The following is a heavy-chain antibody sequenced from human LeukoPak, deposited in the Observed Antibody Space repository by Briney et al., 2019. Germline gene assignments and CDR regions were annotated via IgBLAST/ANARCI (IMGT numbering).Heavy chain of an antibody. J-gene: IGHJ6*03. D-gene: IGHD3-9*01. Sequence: SETLSLTCTVSGYSISSGYFWGWMRQPPGKGLEWIGEINHSGSTNYNPSLKSRVTISVDTSKNQFSLKLSSVTAADTAVYYCARGGILTGYYSDYYYYMDVWGKGTTVTVSS. CDR1: GYSISSGYF. CDR3: ARGGILTGYYSDYYYYMDV. CDR2: INHSGST. V-gene: IGHV4-38-2*02.